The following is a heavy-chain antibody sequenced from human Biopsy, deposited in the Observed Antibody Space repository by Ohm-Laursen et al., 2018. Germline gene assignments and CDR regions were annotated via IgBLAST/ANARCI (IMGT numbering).Heavy chain of an antibody. D-gene: IGHD1-26*01. CDR3: ARREQLLIPWELLVRGPNGYYSHAMDV. J-gene: IGHJ6*02. V-gene: IGHV1-2*02. Sequence: ASVTVSCKTSAFTFTGYYIHWVRQAPGQGLEWMGWINPNSGDTNYAQKFPGRVTMTRDPSTSTAYMEVSRLRSGDTAVYYCARREQLLIPWELLVRGPNGYYSHAMDVWGPGTTVTVSS. CDR2: INPNSGDT. CDR1: AFTFTGYY.